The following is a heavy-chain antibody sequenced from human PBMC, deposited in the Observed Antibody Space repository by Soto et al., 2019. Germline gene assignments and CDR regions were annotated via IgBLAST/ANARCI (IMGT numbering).Heavy chain of an antibody. V-gene: IGHV3-49*03. CDR1: GFTFGDYG. Sequence: PGGSLRLSCTASGFTFGDYGMSWFRQAPGKGLEWVSFSRSKAYGGTIQYAASVQGRFSLSRDDSKSIAYLQMNSLKTEDTAVYYCTRARGYDFIIEYWGQGTLVTVSS. J-gene: IGHJ4*02. CDR2: SRSKAYGGTI. D-gene: IGHD5-12*01. CDR3: TRARGYDFIIEY.